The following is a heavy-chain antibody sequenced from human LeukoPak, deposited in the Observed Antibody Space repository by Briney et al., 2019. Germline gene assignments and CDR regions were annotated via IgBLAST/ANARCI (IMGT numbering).Heavy chain of an antibody. D-gene: IGHD3-22*01. CDR1: GGSFSGYY. Sequence: SSETLSLTCAVYGGSFSGYYWSWIRQPPGKGLEWIVEINHSGSTNYNPYFKSRVTISVDTSKNQFSLKLSSVTAADTAVYFCARGPRLYYYDSSGYYYYWGQGTLVTVSS. CDR2: INHSGST. CDR3: ARGPRLYYYDSSGYYYY. J-gene: IGHJ4*02. V-gene: IGHV4-34*01.